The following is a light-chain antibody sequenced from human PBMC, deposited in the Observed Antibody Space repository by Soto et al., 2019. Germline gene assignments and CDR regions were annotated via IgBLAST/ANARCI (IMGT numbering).Light chain of an antibody. V-gene: IGKV3-11*01. CDR1: QRISTS. CDR2: DAS. CDR3: QQRSDWPPRT. J-gene: IGKJ4*01. Sequence: EVVLTQSPATLSLSPGDRATLSCRARQRISTSLTWYQQNTRHAPSPLIYDASTRATGIAPRVSGTGSGTDFALTISSLEPEDFAVYYCQQRSDWPPRTFGGGTKLDIK.